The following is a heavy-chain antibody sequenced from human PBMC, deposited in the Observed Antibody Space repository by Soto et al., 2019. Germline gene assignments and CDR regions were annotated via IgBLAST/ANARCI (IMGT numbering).Heavy chain of an antibody. J-gene: IGHJ5*02. CDR1: GGTFSSYA. V-gene: IGHV1-69*01. Sequence: QVQLVQSGAEVKKPGSSVKVSCKASGGTFSSYAISWVRQAPGQGLEWMGGIIPIFGTANYAQKFQGRVTITADESTSTAYMELSSLRSEDTAVYYCARLPRIAVAATRSSWFDPWGQGTPLTVSS. CDR2: IIPIFGTA. D-gene: IGHD6-19*01. CDR3: ARLPRIAVAATRSSWFDP.